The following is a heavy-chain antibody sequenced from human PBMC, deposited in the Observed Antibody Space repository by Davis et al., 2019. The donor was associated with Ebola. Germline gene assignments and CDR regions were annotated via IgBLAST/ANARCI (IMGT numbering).Heavy chain of an antibody. V-gene: IGHV1-2*04. Sequence: AASVKVSCKASGYTFTGYYMHWVRQAPGQGLEWMGWINPNSGGTNYAQKFQGWVTMTRDTSISTAYMELSRLRSDDTAVYYCARDKRYCSGGSCAYYYYGMDVWGQGTTVTVSS. CDR2: INPNSGGT. CDR3: ARDKRYCSGGSCAYYYYGMDV. J-gene: IGHJ6*02. CDR1: GYTFTGYY. D-gene: IGHD2-15*01.